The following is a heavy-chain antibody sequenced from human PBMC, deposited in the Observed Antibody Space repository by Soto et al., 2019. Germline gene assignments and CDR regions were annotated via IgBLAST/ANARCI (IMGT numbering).Heavy chain of an antibody. Sequence: GESLKISCKGSGYSFTSYWISWVRQMPGKGLEWMGRIDPSDSYTNYSPSFQGHVTISADKSISTAYLQWSSLKASDTAMYYCARHGRDKDIVVVPAEVDIWGQGTMVTVSS. J-gene: IGHJ3*02. CDR3: ARHGRDKDIVVVPAEVDI. V-gene: IGHV5-10-1*01. D-gene: IGHD2-2*01. CDR2: IDPSDSYT. CDR1: GYSFTSYW.